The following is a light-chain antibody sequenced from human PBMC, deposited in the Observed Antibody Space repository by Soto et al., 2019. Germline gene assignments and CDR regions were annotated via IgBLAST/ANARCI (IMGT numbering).Light chain of an antibody. V-gene: IGKV1-5*03. CDR3: QRYNTFSGT. J-gene: IGKJ1*01. CDR1: QSISSW. CDR2: KAS. Sequence: DIQMTQSPSTLSASVGDRVTITCLASQSISSWLAWYQQKPGKAPKLLIYKASTLKSGVPSRFSGRGSGTQFTLTISSLQPDDFATYYCQRYNTFSGTFGPGTKVDIK.